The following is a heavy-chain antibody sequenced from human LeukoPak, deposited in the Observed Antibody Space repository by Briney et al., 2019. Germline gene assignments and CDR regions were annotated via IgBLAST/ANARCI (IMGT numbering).Heavy chain of an antibody. V-gene: IGHV3-21*01. CDR3: ARDFWSGYSVSYFDY. Sequence: GGSLRLSCAASGFTFSSYSINWVRQAPGKGLEWVSCVSSTSSFIYYADSVKGRFTISRDNAKNSLYLQMNSLRAEDTAVYYCARDFWSGYSVSYFDYWGQGTLVTVSS. J-gene: IGHJ4*02. CDR2: VSSTSSFI. D-gene: IGHD3-3*01. CDR1: GFTFSSYS.